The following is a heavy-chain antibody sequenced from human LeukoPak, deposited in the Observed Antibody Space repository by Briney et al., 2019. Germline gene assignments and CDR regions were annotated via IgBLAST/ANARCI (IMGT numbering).Heavy chain of an antibody. CDR2: IYYSGNT. V-gene: IGHV4-30-4*01. Sequence: SETLSLTCSVSGDSISRSGYYWSWIRQPPGKGLEWIGYIYYSGNTYYNPSLKNRVTISIDTSKNQFSLKLSSVTAADTAVYYCASRDTTSYWYFDLWGRGTLVTVSS. CDR1: GDSISRSGYY. D-gene: IGHD4-17*01. J-gene: IGHJ2*01. CDR3: ASRDTTSYWYFDL.